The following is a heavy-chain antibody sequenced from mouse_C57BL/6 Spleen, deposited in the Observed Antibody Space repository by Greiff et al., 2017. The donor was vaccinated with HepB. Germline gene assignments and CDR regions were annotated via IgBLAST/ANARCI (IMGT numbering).Heavy chain of an antibody. V-gene: IGHV5-17*01. CDR1: GFTFSDYG. J-gene: IGHJ2*01. CDR3: ATLYYYGSSYSY. CDR2: ISSGGSTI. D-gene: IGHD1-1*01. Sequence: DVKLVESGGGLVKPGGSLKLSCAASGFTFSDYGMHWVRQAPEKGLEWVAYISSGGSTIYYADTVKGRFTIYRDNAKNTLFLQMTSLRSEDTAMYYCATLYYYGSSYSYWGQGTTVTVSS.